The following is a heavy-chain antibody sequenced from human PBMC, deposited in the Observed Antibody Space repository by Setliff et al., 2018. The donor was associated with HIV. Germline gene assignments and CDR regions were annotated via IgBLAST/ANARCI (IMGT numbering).Heavy chain of an antibody. CDR3: ARHKNGGYSLDN. CDR1: GYSFTRYW. Sequence: GESLKISCQGSGYSFTRYWIGWVRQMPGKGLEWMGRIDPSDSYTNYSPSFQGHVSISADRSISTAYLQWSSLKASDTAIYYCARHKNGGYSLDNWGQGTLVTVSS. CDR2: IDPSDSYT. J-gene: IGHJ4*02. D-gene: IGHD2-15*01. V-gene: IGHV5-10-1*01.